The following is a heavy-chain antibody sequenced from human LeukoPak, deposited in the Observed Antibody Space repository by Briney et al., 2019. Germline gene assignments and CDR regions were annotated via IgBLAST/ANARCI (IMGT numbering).Heavy chain of an antibody. CDR3: ARENSSGWVGAFDL. J-gene: IGHJ2*01. D-gene: IGHD6-19*01. CDR2: IWYDGSSK. CDR1: GFTFSSYG. Sequence: GSLRLSCAASGFTFSSYGMHWVRQAPGKGLEWVAVIWYDGSSKYYADSVKGRFTISRDNSKNTLYLQMNSLRAEDTAVYYCARENSSGWVGAFDLWGRGTLVTVSS. V-gene: IGHV3-33*01.